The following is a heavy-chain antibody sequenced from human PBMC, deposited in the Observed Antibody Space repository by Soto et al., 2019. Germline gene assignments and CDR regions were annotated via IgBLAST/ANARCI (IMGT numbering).Heavy chain of an antibody. Sequence: EVKVVESGGDFVKPGGSLRLSCATSGFMFSSAWMSWVRQAPGKGLAWVGRIKSRSDGGARDYAAPVKGRFNISRDDSKHMVYLQMDSLKVEDSAVYYCVEGWNDFWGQGTLVTVSS. CDR2: IKSRSDGGAR. J-gene: IGHJ4*02. D-gene: IGHD1-1*01. CDR1: GFMFSSAW. V-gene: IGHV3-15*01. CDR3: VEGWNDF.